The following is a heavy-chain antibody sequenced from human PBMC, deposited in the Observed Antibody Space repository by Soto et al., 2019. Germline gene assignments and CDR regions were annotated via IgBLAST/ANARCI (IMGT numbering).Heavy chain of an antibody. J-gene: IGHJ4*02. V-gene: IGHV1-8*01. D-gene: IGHD4-17*01. CDR2: MNPNSGNT. CDR1: GYSYTSND. CDR3: ARGAVNGDYESRVDFDY. Sequence: GTSVKVSCADSGYSYTSNDRNWVRQATGQGLEWMGWMNPNSGNTGYAQKFQGRVTMTRNTSISTAYMELSSLRSEDTAVYYCARGAVNGDYESRVDFDYWGQGTLVTVSS.